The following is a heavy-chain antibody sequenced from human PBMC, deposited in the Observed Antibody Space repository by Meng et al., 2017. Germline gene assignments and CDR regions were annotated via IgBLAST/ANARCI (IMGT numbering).Heavy chain of an antibody. D-gene: IGHD4-17*01. CDR2: INPNSGGT. CDR3: ARAQTLRAVTRPFRGFDI. J-gene: IGHJ3*02. V-gene: IGHV1-2*02. CDR1: GYTFTGYY. Sequence: ALVKVSCKASGYTFTGYYMHWVRQAPGQGLEWMGWINPNSGGTNYAQKFQGRVTMTRDTSISTAYMELSRLRSDDTAVYYCARAQTLRAVTRPFRGFDIWGQGTMVTVSS.